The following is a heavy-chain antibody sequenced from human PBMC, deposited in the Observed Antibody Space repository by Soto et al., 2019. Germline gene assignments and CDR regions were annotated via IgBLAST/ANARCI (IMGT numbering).Heavy chain of an antibody. V-gene: IGHV5-10-1*01. D-gene: IGHD3-22*01. CDR1: GYSFTTYW. J-gene: IGHJ4*02. CDR3: ARMAHAHDSGGSQIFDY. Sequence: GESLKISCQASGYSFTTYWISWVRQMPGKGLECMGRIDPTDSYTDYGPSFEGHVTMSVDRSINTAYLEWSSLKASDSAMYYCARMAHAHDSGGSQIFDYWGQGTQVTVSS. CDR2: IDPTDSYT.